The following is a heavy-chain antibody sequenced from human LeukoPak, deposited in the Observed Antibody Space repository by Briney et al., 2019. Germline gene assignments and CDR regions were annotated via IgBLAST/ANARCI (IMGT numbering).Heavy chain of an antibody. CDR2: INTNTGNP. CDR1: GYTFTSYA. V-gene: IGHV7-4-1*02. CDR3: ARDPHSSSWYSPPRFWGSNSNYFDY. J-gene: IGHJ4*02. D-gene: IGHD6-13*01. Sequence: ASVKVSCKASGYTFTSYAMNWVRQAPGQGLEWMGWINTNTGNPTYAQGFTGRFVFSLDTSVSTAYLQISSLKAEDTAVYYCARDPHSSSWYSPPRFWGSNSNYFDYWGQGTLVTVSS.